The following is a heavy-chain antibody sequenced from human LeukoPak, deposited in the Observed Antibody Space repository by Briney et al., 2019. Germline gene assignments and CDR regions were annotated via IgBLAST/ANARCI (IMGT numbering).Heavy chain of an antibody. V-gene: IGHV3-30*18. D-gene: IGHD6-13*01. CDR3: AKGEASSSWSFDY. Sequence: GRALRLSCAASGFPFNTYGMHWVRQAPGKGLEWLAVISYDGGDQYYADSVKGRLTISRDNSKNALYLQMNSLRAEDTAVYYCAKGEASSSWSFDYWGQGTLVTVSS. CDR1: GFPFNTYG. CDR2: ISYDGGDQ. J-gene: IGHJ4*02.